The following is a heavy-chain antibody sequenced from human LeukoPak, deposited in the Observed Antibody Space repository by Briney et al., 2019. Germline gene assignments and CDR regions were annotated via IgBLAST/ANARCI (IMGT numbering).Heavy chain of an antibody. CDR1: GRAVSSDDHF. Sequence: SETLSLTCAVSGRAVSSDDHFWSWIRQPPGRGLEWIGYIYHRGSTSYNPSLRSRVTVSLDKSRNQFSLNLYSVTAANTAVYYCARAPYDILTGYFLFDSWGQGTLITVSS. D-gene: IGHD3-9*01. V-gene: IGHV4-30-2*01. J-gene: IGHJ4*02. CDR2: IYHRGST. CDR3: ARAPYDILTGYFLFDS.